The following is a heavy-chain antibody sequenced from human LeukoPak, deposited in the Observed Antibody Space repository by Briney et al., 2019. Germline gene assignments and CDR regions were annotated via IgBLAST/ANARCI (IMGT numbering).Heavy chain of an antibody. V-gene: IGHV1-8*01. J-gene: IGHJ4*02. D-gene: IGHD6-19*01. CDR1: GYTFTSYD. CDR3: AKGSLAVAATAIDY. Sequence: ASVKVSCKASGYTFTSYDINWVRQATGQGLEWMGWMNPNSGNTGYAQKFQGRVTMTRNTSISTAYMELSSLRSEDTAVYYCAKGSLAVAATAIDYWGQGTLVTVSS. CDR2: MNPNSGNT.